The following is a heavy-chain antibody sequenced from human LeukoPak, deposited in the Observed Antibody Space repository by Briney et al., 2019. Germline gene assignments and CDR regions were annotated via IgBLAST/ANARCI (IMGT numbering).Heavy chain of an antibody. J-gene: IGHJ5*02. CDR2: ISAYNGNT. V-gene: IGHV1-18*01. CDR1: GYTFTSYG. Sequence: ASVKVSCKASGYTFTSYGISWVRQAPGQGLEWMGWISAYNGNTNYAQKLQGRVTMTTDTSTSTAYMELSSLRSEDTAVYYCARDPTWERSGYFWFDPWGQGTLVTVSS. D-gene: IGHD3-22*01. CDR3: ARDPTWERSGYFWFDP.